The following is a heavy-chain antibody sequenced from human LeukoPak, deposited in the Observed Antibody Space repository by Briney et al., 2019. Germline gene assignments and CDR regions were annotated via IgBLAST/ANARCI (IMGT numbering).Heavy chain of an antibody. J-gene: IGHJ4*02. Sequence: SETLSLTCTVSGGSISSYYWSWIRQPPGKGLEWIGYIYYSGSTNYNPSLKSRVTISVDTSKNQFSLKLSSVTAADTAVYYCARRPYYYGSGSYYLDYWGQGTLVTVSS. CDR1: GGSISSYY. V-gene: IGHV4-59*12. CDR2: IYYSGST. D-gene: IGHD3-10*01. CDR3: ARRPYYYGSGSYYLDY.